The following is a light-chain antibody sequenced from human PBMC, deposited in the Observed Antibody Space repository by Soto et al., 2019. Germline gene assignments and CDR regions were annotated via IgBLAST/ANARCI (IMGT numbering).Light chain of an antibody. CDR2: AAS. J-gene: IGKJ4*01. CDR1: QGINDF. V-gene: IGKV1-16*02. Sequence: DIQMTQSPSSLSASVGDTVTITCRASQGINDFLAWFQQKPGKAPKPLISAASSLKSGVPSKFSGSGSDRDFTLTISSLQPEDSATYYCQQYHSYPVTFGGGTKVEIK. CDR3: QQYHSYPVT.